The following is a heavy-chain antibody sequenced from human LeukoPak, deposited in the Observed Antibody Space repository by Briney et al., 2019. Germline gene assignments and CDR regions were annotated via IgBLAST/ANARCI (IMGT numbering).Heavy chain of an antibody. CDR1: GYTFTGYY. J-gene: IGHJ4*02. CDR2: INPNSRGT. CDR3: ARSSSSSWQIFDY. Sequence: ASVKVSCKASGYTFTGYYMHWVRQPPGQGLEWMGWINPNSRGTNYAQKFQGRVTMTRDTSISTAYMELSRLRSDDTAVYYCARSSSSSWQIFDYWGQGTLVTVSS. V-gene: IGHV1-2*02. D-gene: IGHD6-13*01.